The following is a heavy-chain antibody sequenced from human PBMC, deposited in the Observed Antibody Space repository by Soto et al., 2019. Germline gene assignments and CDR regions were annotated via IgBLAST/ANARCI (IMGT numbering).Heavy chain of an antibody. J-gene: IGHJ5*02. D-gene: IGHD3-3*01. CDR1: GGCISSSSYY. V-gene: IGHV4-39*01. CDR3: ASPLRFGVPSAPFDP. CDR2: IYYSGGT. Sequence: PSETLSLTSTACGGCISSSSYYGVWIRQPPGKVLDWIGSIYYSGGTYYNPSLKSRVTISVDTSKNQFSLTLSSVTAADTAVYSCASPLRFGVPSAPFDPRGQGTLGTV.